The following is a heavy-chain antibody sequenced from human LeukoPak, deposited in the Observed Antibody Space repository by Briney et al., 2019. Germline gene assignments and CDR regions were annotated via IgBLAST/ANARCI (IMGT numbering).Heavy chain of an antibody. D-gene: IGHD6-19*01. J-gene: IGHJ4*01. CDR1: GFTFSTYA. V-gene: IGHV3-23*01. CDR2: LSGSGITT. CDR3: AKGIYSSGWSYFDY. Sequence: GGSLRLSCAASGFTFSTYAMSWVRQAPGKGLEWVSTLSGSGITTYYADSVKGRLTISRDNSKNTLYLQMNSLRAEDTAVYYCAKGIYSSGWSYFDYWGHGTLVTVSS.